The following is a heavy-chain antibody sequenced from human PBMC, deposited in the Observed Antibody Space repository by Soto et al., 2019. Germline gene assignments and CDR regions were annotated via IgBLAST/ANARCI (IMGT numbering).Heavy chain of an antibody. V-gene: IGHV1-3*01. J-gene: IGHJ6*02. D-gene: IGHD2-2*02. CDR1: GYTFTSYA. CDR3: ARARLYCSSTSCYTSIYYYYGMDV. Sequence: ASVKVSCKASGYTFTSYAMHWVRQAPGQRLEWMGWINAGNGNTKYSQKFQGRVTITRDTSASTAYMELSSLRSEDTAVYYCARARLYCSSTSCYTSIYYYYGMDVRGQGTTVTVSS. CDR2: INAGNGNT.